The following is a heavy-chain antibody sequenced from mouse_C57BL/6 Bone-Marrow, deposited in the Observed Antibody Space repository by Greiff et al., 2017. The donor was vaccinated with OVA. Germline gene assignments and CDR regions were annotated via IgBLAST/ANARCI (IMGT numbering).Heavy chain of an antibody. CDR3: ARWEENYGGAY. J-gene: IGHJ3*01. CDR2: IYPRSGNP. Sequence: QVQLQQSGAELARPGASVTLSCKASGYTFTSSGIRWVKQSTGQGLEWIGEIYPRSGNPYYNEKLKGNATLTADKYSSTAYMELRSLTAEDSAVYFGARWEENYGGAYWGQGTLVTVSA. CDR1: GYTFTSSG. V-gene: IGHV1-81*01. D-gene: IGHD1-2*01.